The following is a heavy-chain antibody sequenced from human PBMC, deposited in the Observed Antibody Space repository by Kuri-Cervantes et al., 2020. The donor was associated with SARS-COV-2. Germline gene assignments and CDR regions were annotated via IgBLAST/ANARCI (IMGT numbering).Heavy chain of an antibody. D-gene: IGHD3-3*01. CDR3: ARDCYDFNNGYYTGHFAY. V-gene: IGHV3-21*01. Sequence: GGSLRLSCAVSGFTFSSYSKSWVRQAPGKGLEWVSSISNSGSYIYYADSVRGRFTISRDNAKNPLYLQMNGLRAETTAVYYCARDCYDFNNGYYTGHFAYWGQGTLVTVSS. CDR2: ISNSGSYI. J-gene: IGHJ4*02. CDR1: GFTFSSYS.